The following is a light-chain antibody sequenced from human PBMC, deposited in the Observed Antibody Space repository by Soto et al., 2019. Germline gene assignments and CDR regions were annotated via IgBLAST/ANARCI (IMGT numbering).Light chain of an antibody. CDR2: GAS. J-gene: IGKJ1*01. CDR1: QSFNSIY. CDR3: HQYDSWT. Sequence: EIVLTQSPGTLSLSPGERATLSCRASQSFNSIYLAWYQQKPGQAPRLLIYGASSRATGIPDRFSGSGSGTDFNLTISILEPEDFAVYYCHQYDSWTFGQGTKVDIK. V-gene: IGKV3-20*01.